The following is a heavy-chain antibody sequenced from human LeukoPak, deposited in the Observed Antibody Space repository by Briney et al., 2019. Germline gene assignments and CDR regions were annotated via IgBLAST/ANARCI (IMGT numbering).Heavy chain of an antibody. CDR2: TYYRSKWYN. CDR3: AKLADSST. V-gene: IGHV6-1*01. D-gene: IGHD6-19*01. J-gene: IGHJ5*02. CDR1: GDSVSINSAA. Sequence: SQTLSLTFAISGDSVSINSAAWSWIRQSPSRGLEWLGSTYYRSKWYNDYAVSVKSLIIIKPDTSKNPFSLQLNSVSPEDTAVYYCAKLADSSTCGQGTLATVSS.